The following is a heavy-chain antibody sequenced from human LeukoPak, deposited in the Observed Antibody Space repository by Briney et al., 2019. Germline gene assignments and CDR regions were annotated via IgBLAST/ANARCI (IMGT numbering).Heavy chain of an antibody. J-gene: IGHJ4*02. CDR3: ARARHFDYLTTLLGTYFDC. CDR2: INQAGSEI. Sequence: PGGSLRLSCAASGFTFSNYWMTWVRQAPGKGLEWVANINQAGSEIYYVDSVRGRFTISRDNAQNSLYLQMNSLRAEDTSVYYCARARHFDYLTTLLGTYFDCWGQGTLVTVSS. CDR1: GFTFSNYW. V-gene: IGHV3-7*04. D-gene: IGHD3-9*01.